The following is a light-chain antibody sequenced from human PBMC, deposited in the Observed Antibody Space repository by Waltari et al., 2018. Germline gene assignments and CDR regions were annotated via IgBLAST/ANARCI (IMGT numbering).Light chain of an antibody. CDR1: QDISNY. V-gene: IGKV1-33*01. Sequence: DIQMTQSPSSLSASVGDRVTITCQASQDISNYLNWYQQKPGKAPKLLIYDASNLETGVPSRFSGSGSGTDFTFTISSLQPEDIATYYCQQYDTLLTFGGGTKVEIK. J-gene: IGKJ4*01. CDR3: QQYDTLLT. CDR2: DAS.